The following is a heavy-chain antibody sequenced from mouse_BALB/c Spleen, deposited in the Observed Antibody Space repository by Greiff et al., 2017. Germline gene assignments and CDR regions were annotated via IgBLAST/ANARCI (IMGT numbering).Heavy chain of an antibody. CDR3: TRLLRGGFAY. V-gene: IGHV1S81*02. CDR1: GYTFTSYY. J-gene: IGHJ3*01. CDR2: INPSNGGT. D-gene: IGHD1-1*01. Sequence: QVHVKQSGAELVKPGASVKLSCKASGYTFTSYYMYWVKQRPGQGLEWIGEINPSNGGTNFNEKFKSKATLTVDKSSSTAYMQLSSLTSEDSAVYYCTRLLRGGFAYWGQGTLVTVSA.